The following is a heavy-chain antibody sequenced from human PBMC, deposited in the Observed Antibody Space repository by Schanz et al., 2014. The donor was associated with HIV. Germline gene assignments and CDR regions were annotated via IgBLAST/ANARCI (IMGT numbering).Heavy chain of an antibody. V-gene: IGHV3-30*04. D-gene: IGHD4-4*01. Sequence: QVQLVESGGGVVQPGRSLRLSCAGSGFIFRDYALHWVRQAPGKGLEWVAVISYDRSHKYYADSVKGRFTISRDNSKNTLVLQMNSPRAEDTAVYYCARVEGPPTFYYYYYGSDVWGQGTAVTVSS. CDR2: ISYDRSHK. CDR3: ARVEGPPTFYYYYYGSDV. CDR1: GFIFRDYA. J-gene: IGHJ6*02.